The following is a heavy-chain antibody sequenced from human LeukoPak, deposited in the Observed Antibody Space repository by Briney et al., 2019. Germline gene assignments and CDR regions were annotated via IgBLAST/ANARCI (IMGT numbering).Heavy chain of an antibody. CDR1: GFTFSSYA. Sequence: GGSLRLSCAASGFTFSSYAMNWVRQAPGKGLEWVSAIGDSGVNTYSADSVRGRFSISRDNSKNTLFMQMNSLRADDTAIYYCAKSGYGDYVAWYFDLWGRGTLVTVSS. CDR3: AKSGYGDYVAWYFDL. D-gene: IGHD4-17*01. J-gene: IGHJ2*01. V-gene: IGHV3-23*01. CDR2: IGDSGVNT.